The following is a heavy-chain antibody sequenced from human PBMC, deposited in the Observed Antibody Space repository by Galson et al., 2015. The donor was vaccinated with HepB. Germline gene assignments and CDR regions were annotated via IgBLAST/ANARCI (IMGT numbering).Heavy chain of an antibody. Sequence: SVKVSCKASGGTFYSYAVSWVRQAPGQGLEWMGGIIPIFATPDYAQKFQGRLTITADESTGTVYMDLSSLRSEDTAVYYCSRARCDGDCYSSSSAYYYYGMDVWGQGTTVTVSS. J-gene: IGHJ6*02. CDR3: SRARCDGDCYSSSSAYYYYGMDV. D-gene: IGHD2-21*02. CDR2: IIPIFATP. CDR1: GGTFYSYA. V-gene: IGHV1-69*13.